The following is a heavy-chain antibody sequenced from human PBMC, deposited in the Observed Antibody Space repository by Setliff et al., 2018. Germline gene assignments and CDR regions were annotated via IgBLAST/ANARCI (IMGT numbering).Heavy chain of an antibody. CDR3: ARGIGGYCSSMSCSNESWP. Sequence: SETLSLTCSVHSGSLSGYFWSWIRQPPGKGLEWIGYIHFSGTTNYNPPLKSRVTISVDTSKNQFSLKLSSVTAADTAVYYCARGIGGYCSSMSCSNESWPWGQGTLVTVSS. J-gene: IGHJ5*02. CDR1: SGSLSGYF. CDR2: IHFSGTT. V-gene: IGHV4-59*12. D-gene: IGHD2-2*01.